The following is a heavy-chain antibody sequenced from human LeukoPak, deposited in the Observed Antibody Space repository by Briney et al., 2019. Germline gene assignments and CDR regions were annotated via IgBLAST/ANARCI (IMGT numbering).Heavy chain of an antibody. CDR3: ARFPFVVVPAAITDYYYYGMDV. CDR1: GGSISSYY. Sequence: PETLSLTCTVSGGSISSYYWSWIRQPPGKGLEWIGYIYYSGSTNYNPSLKSQVTISVDTSKNQFSLKLSSVTAADTAVYYCARFPFVVVPAAITDYYYYGMDVWGQGTTVTVSS. V-gene: IGHV4-59*08. D-gene: IGHD2-2*02. J-gene: IGHJ6*02. CDR2: IYYSGST.